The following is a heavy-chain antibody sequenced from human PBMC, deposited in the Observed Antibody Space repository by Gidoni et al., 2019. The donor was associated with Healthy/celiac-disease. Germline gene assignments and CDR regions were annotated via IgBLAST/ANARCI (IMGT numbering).Heavy chain of an antibody. CDR1: GGTFSSYA. V-gene: IGHV1-69*09. D-gene: IGHD2-15*01. CDR2: IIPILGIA. CDR3: ARGGEYSVVVVAASSDAFDI. J-gene: IGHJ3*02. Sequence: QVQLVQSGAEVKKPGSSVKVSCKASGGTFSSYAISWVRQAPGQGLEWMGRIIPILGIANYAQKFQGRVTITADKSTSTAYMELSSLRSEDTAVYYCARGGEYSVVVVAASSDAFDIWGQGTMVTVSS.